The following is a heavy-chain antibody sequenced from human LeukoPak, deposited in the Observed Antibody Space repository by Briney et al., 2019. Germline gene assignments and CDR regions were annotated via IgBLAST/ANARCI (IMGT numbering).Heavy chain of an antibody. CDR1: GFSFTIAW. CDR2: ISGSGGST. CDR3: ARGSGSDDAFDL. V-gene: IGHV3-23*01. D-gene: IGHD1-26*01. J-gene: IGHJ3*01. Sequence: GGSLRLSCAASGFSFTIAWMSWVRQAPGKGLEWVSAISGSGGSTYYADSVKGRFTISRDNSKNTLYLQMNSLRAEDTALYYCARGSGSDDAFDLWGQGTMVTVSS.